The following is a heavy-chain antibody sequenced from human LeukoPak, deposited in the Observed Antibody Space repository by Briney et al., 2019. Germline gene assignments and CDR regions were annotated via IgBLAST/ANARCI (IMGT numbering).Heavy chain of an antibody. V-gene: IGHV3-23*01. CDR2: ISGSGGST. J-gene: IGHJ6*02. D-gene: IGHD5-18*01. CDR1: GFTFSSYA. CDR3: AKGGSGYSYGYWYYGMDV. Sequence: GGSLRLSCAASGFTFSSYAMSWVRQAPVKGLEWVSAISGSGGSTYYADSVKGRFTISRDNSKNTLYLQMNSLRAEDTAIYYCAKGGSGYSYGYWYYGMDVWGQGTTVTVSS.